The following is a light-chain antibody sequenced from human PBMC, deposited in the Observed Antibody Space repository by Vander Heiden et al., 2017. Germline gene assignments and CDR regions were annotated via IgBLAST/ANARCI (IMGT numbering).Light chain of an antibody. Sequence: EIQMTQSPSSLSASVGDRVAITCRASQSISTYLNWYQQKPGKAPNLLIYGASSLQSGVPSRFSGSGSGTDFTLTISSLQPEDFATYYCQQSYSTPRTFGQGTKVVIK. J-gene: IGKJ1*01. CDR1: QSISTY. CDR3: QQSYSTPRT. V-gene: IGKV1-39*01. CDR2: GAS.